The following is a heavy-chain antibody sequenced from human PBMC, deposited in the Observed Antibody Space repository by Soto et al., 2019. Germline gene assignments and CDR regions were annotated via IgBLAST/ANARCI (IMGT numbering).Heavy chain of an antibody. Sequence: GRSLRLSCAASGFTFSSYAMSWVRQAPGKGLEWVSAISGSGGSTYYADSVKGRFTISRDNSKNTLYLQMNSLRAEDTAVYYCAKAVGRSGGSCCDYWGQGTLVTVSS. V-gene: IGHV3-23*01. CDR1: GFTFSSYA. D-gene: IGHD2-15*01. J-gene: IGHJ4*02. CDR2: ISGSGGST. CDR3: AKAVGRSGGSCCDY.